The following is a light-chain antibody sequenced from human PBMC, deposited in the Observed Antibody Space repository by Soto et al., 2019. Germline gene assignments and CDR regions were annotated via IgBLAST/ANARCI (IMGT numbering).Light chain of an antibody. CDR3: QQYGTSEII. J-gene: IGKJ5*01. V-gene: IGKV3-20*01. Sequence: EIVLTQSPDTLSLSPGERATLSCRASKSFSRSYLAWYQQKPGQAPRLLIYGSSSRATGIPDRFSGSGSGTDFTLTISGLEPEDFGVYYCQQYGTSEIIFGQGTRLEIK. CDR2: GSS. CDR1: KSFSRSY.